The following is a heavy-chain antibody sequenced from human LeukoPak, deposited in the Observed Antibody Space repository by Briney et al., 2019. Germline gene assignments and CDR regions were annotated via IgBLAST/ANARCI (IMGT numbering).Heavy chain of an antibody. Sequence: SEILSLTCTVSGGSISSSSYYWGWIRQPPGKGLEWIGSIYYSGSTYYNPSPKSRVTISVDTSKNQFSLKLSSVTAADTAVYYCVVATTKFDYWGQGTLVTVSS. V-gene: IGHV4-39*07. CDR3: VVATTKFDY. CDR1: GGSISSSSYY. J-gene: IGHJ4*02. D-gene: IGHD5-24*01. CDR2: IYYSGST.